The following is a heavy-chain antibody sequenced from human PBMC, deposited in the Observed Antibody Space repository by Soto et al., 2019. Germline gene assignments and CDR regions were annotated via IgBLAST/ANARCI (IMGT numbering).Heavy chain of an antibody. D-gene: IGHD5-12*01. CDR3: SWVCVPTAITTGYFDY. J-gene: IGHJ4*02. CDR1: GGSISSGDYY. V-gene: IGHV4-30-4*01. Sequence: PSETLSLTCTVSGGSISSGDYYWSWIRQPPGKGLEWIGYIYYSGSTYYNPSLKSRVTISVDTSKNQFSLKLSSVTAADTAVYYCSWVCVPTAITTGYFDYWGQGTLVTVSS. CDR2: IYYSGST.